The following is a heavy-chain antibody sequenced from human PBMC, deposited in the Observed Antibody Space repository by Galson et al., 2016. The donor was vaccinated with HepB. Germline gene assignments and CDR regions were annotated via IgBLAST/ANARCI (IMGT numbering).Heavy chain of an antibody. D-gene: IGHD3-16*01. V-gene: IGHV3-30*14. Sequence: LEWVAYISHDESVKHYADSVRGRCTISRDHSKNTLYLQMTSLRPEDSAVYFCARNDDQGVGGNHGMDVWGQGTTVTVSS. CDR2: ISHDESVK. J-gene: IGHJ6*02. CDR3: ARNDDQGVGGNHGMDV.